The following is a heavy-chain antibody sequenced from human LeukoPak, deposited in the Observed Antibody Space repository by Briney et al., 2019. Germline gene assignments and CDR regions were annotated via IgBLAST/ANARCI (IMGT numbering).Heavy chain of an antibody. V-gene: IGHV1-69*13. CDR3: ARESLGYYDSSGYYFDY. J-gene: IGHJ4*02. CDR1: GGTFSSYA. D-gene: IGHD3-22*01. CDR2: IIPIFGTA. Sequence: SVKVSCKASGGTFSSYAISWVRQAPGQGLEWMGGIIPIFGTANYAQKFQGRVTITADESTSTAYMEMSSLRSEDTAVYYCARESLGYYDSSGYYFDYWGQGTLVTVSS.